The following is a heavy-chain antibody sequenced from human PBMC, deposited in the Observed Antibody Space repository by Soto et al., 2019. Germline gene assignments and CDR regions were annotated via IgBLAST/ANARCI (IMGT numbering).Heavy chain of an antibody. CDR3: ERDCCADPFDN. D-gene: IGHD2-15*01. CDR2: INNDGSST. CDR1: GFTFSNYW. Sequence: PGGSLRLSCAASGFTFSNYWMHWVRQAPGKGLVWVSHINNDGSSTNYADSVKGRFTISRDNAQNMLYLQMNSLTAEDTAVYYCERDCCADPFDNWGQGTLVTVSS. J-gene: IGHJ4*02. V-gene: IGHV3-74*01.